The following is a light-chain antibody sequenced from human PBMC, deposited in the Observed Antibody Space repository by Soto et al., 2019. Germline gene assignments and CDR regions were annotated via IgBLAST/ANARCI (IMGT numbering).Light chain of an antibody. V-gene: IGLV1-51*01. J-gene: IGLJ2*01. Sequence: QSVLTQPPSVSAAPGQKVTISCSGSSSNIGNNYVSWYQQLPGTAPKLLIHDNNERPSGIPDRFSGSKSGTSATLGITGLQTGDEADYYCETWDSGLSAVVFGGGTKVTVL. CDR2: DNN. CDR3: ETWDSGLSAVV. CDR1: SSNIGNNY.